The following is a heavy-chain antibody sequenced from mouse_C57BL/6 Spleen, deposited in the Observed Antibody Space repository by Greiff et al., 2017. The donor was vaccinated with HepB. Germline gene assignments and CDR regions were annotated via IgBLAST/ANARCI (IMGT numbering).Heavy chain of an antibody. J-gene: IGHJ2*01. V-gene: IGHV1-5*01. CDR3: TRAGITTVIATAQDGIDY. D-gene: IGHD1-1*01. CDR2: IYPGNSDT. Sequence: VQLQQSGTVLVRPGASVKMSCKTSGYTFTSYWMHWVKQRPGQGLEWIGAIYPGNSDTSYNQKFKGKAKLTAVTSASTAYMELSSLTNEDSAVYYCTRAGITTVIATAQDGIDYWGQGTTLTVSS. CDR1: GYTFTSYW.